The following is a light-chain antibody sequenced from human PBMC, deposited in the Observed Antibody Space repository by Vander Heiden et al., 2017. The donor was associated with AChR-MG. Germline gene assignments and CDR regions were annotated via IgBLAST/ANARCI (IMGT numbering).Light chain of an antibody. J-gene: IGLJ1*01. Sequence: QSALTQPRPVSASPGQSVTISCTGASSDVGGYNYVSWYQHHPGKAPKLMIYDVAKRPSGVPDRSSGSKSGNTASLTISGLQAEDEADYYCCSYAASNPYVFGSGTKVTVL. CDR2: DVA. V-gene: IGLV2-11*01. CDR1: SSDVGGYNY. CDR3: CSYAASNPYV.